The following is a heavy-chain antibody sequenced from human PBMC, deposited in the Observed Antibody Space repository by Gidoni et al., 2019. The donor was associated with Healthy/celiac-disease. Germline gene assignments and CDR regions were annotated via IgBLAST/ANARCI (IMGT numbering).Heavy chain of an antibody. J-gene: IGHJ4*02. CDR3: ARAARIVGADY. CDR1: GGSFSGYY. Sequence: QVQLQQWGAGLLKPSETLSLTCAVYGGSFSGYYWSWIRQPPGKGLEWIGEINHSGSTNYNPSLKSRVTISVDTSKNQFSLKLSSVTAADTAVYYCARAARIVGADYWGQGTLVTVSS. CDR2: INHSGST. V-gene: IGHV4-34*01. D-gene: IGHD1-26*01.